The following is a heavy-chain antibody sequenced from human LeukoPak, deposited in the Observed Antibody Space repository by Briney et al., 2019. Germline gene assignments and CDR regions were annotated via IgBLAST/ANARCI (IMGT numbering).Heavy chain of an antibody. D-gene: IGHD5-12*01. CDR2: ISGYNGNT. CDR3: ARDVSPENSAYDWAIYYYYTMDV. CDR1: GYTFTSYA. V-gene: IGHV1-18*01. J-gene: IGHJ6*02. Sequence: GASVKVSCKASGYTFTSYAISWVRQAPGQGLEWMGWISGYNGNTNYAQKPQGRVTMTTDTSTTTAYMELRSLRSDDTAVYYCARDVSPENSAYDWAIYYYYTMDVWGQGTTVTVSS.